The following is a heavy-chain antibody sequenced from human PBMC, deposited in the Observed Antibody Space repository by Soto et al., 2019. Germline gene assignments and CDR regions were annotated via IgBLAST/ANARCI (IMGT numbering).Heavy chain of an antibody. CDR3: ARGLGDILTGYSYFDY. CDR1: GGTFSSYA. V-gene: IGHV1-69*13. Sequence: SVKVSCKASGGTFSSYAISWVRQAPGQGLEWMGGIIPIFGTANYAQKFQGRVTITADESTSTAYMELSSLRSEDTAVYYCARGLGDILTGYSYFDYWGQGTLVTVSS. J-gene: IGHJ4*02. D-gene: IGHD3-9*01. CDR2: IIPIFGTA.